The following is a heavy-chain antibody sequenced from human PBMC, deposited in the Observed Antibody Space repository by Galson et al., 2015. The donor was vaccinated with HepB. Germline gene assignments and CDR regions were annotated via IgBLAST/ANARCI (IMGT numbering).Heavy chain of an antibody. CDR1: GFIFSTYW. V-gene: IGHV3-7*03. D-gene: IGHD3-3*01. CDR3: ARGGRTGMTPPSGYYYGMDV. CDR2: IKEDGSAE. J-gene: IGHJ6*02. Sequence: SLRLSCAASGFIFSTYWMSWVRQAPGKGLEWVANIKEDGSAEYYVDSVKGRFTISRDNAKNSLYLQMHSLRVEDTAVYYCARGGRTGMTPPSGYYYGMDVWGQGTTVTVSS.